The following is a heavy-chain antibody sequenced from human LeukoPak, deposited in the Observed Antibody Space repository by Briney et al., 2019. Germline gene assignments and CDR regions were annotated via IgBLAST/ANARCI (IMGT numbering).Heavy chain of an antibody. CDR1: VVTLSDYH. J-gene: IGHJ3*02. V-gene: IGHV3-72*01. CDR3: ARDGGEADDSDFDI. D-gene: IGHD3-16*01. CDR2: TRDKRRSYNT. Sequence: GGSLRLSCASSVVTLSDYHMDWVRQAPGKGLEWVGRTRDKRRSYNTEYAASVKGRFTISRDDSENSVYLQMNRLKTEDTAMYYCARDGGEADDSDFDIWGQGTMVTVSS.